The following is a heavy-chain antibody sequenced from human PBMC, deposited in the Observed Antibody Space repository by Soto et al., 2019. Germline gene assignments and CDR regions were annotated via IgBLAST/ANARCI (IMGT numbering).Heavy chain of an antibody. Sequence: GGSLRLSCAASGFTFSSYAMHWVRQAPGKGLEWVAVISYDGSNKYYADSVKGRFTSSRDNSKNTLYLQMNSLRAEDTAVYYCARGPRVRGVITYYYYGMDVWGQGTTVTVSS. CDR3: ARGPRVRGVITYYYYGMDV. D-gene: IGHD3-10*01. J-gene: IGHJ6*02. CDR1: GFTFSSYA. CDR2: ISYDGSNK. V-gene: IGHV3-30-3*01.